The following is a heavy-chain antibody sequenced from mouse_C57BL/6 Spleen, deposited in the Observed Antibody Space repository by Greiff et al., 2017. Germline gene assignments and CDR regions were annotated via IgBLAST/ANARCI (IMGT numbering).Heavy chain of an antibody. CDR1: GFTFSSYA. Sequence: EVKLMESGEGLVKPGGSLKLSCAASGFTFSSYAMSWVRQTPEKRLEWVAYISSGGDYIYYADTVKGRFTISRDNARNTLYLQMSSLKSEDTAMYYCTREEDYGYDVGVDYWGQGTTRTVSS. CDR2: ISSGGDYI. D-gene: IGHD2-2*01. J-gene: IGHJ2*01. CDR3: TREEDYGYDVGVDY. V-gene: IGHV5-9-1*02.